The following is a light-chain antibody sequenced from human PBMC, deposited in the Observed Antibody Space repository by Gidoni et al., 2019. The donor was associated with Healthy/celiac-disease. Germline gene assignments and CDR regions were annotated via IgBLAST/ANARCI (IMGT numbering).Light chain of an antibody. J-gene: IGLJ1*01. V-gene: IGLV2-11*01. CDR1: SSDGGGYNY. CDR2: DVS. CDR3: CSYAGSSYV. Sequence: QSALTQPRSVSGSPGQSVTISCTGTSSDGGGYNYVSWYQQHPGKDPKLMIYDVSKRPSGVPDRFSGSKSGNTASLTISGLQAEDEADYYCCSYAGSSYVFGTGTKVTVL.